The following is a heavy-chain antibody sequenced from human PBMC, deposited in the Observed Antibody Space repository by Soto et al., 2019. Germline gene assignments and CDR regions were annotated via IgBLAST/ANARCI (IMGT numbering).Heavy chain of an antibody. CDR1: GGTFSSYA. D-gene: IGHD1-7*01. CDR3: ARLNNWNYGIFDY. CDR2: IIPIFGTA. J-gene: IGHJ4*02. Sequence: ASVKVSCKASGGTFSSYAIGWVRQAPGQGLEWMGGIIPIFGTANYAQKFQGRVTITADESTSTAYMELSSLRSEDTAVYYCARLNNWNYGIFDYWGQGTLVTVSS. V-gene: IGHV1-69*13.